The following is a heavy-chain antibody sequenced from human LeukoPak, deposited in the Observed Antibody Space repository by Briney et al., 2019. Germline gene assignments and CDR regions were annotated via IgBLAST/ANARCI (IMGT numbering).Heavy chain of an antibody. Sequence: GGSLRLSCTASGFIFSDYYMGWIRQAPGRGLEWVSYIKHSGSAMFYADSVKGRFTISRDNAKNALYLQMNSLRADDTAVYYCARAGSSGWFNLGGSWFDPCGQGTVVTVSS. CDR1: GFIFSDYY. J-gene: IGHJ5*02. CDR2: IKHSGSAM. V-gene: IGHV3-11*04. CDR3: ARAGSSGWFNLGGSWFDP. D-gene: IGHD6-19*01.